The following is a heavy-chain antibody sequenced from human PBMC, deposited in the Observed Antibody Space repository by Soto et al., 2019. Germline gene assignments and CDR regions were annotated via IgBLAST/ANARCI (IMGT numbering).Heavy chain of an antibody. CDR1: GGTFSSYA. CDR3: ARDRDSGSLFGFDP. J-gene: IGHJ5*02. V-gene: IGHV1-69*12. Sequence: QVQLVQSGAEVKKPGSSVKVSCKASGGTFSSYAISWVRQAPGQGLEWMGGIIPIFGTANYAQKFQGRVTITADESTSTAHMELSSLRSEDTAVYYCARDRDSGSLFGFDPWGKGTLVTVSS. CDR2: IIPIFGTA. D-gene: IGHD1-26*01.